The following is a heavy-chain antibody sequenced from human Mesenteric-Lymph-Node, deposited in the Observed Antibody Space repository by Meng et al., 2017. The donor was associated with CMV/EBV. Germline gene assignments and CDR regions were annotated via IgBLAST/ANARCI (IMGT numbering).Heavy chain of an antibody. D-gene: IGHD3-10*01. CDR1: GGSISSYY. V-gene: IGHV4-59*12. J-gene: IGHJ4*02. Sequence: GSLRLSCIVSGGSISSYYWSWIRQPPGKGLEWIGYIYYSGSTNYNPSLKSRVTISVDTSKNQFSLKLSSVTAADTAVYYCARERVYYGSGTAYDDYWGQGTLVTVSS. CDR3: ARERVYYGSGTAYDDY. CDR2: IYYSGST.